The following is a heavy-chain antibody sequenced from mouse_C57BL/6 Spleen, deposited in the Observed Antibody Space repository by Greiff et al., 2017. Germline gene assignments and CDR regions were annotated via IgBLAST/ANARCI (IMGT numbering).Heavy chain of an antibody. CDR2: IDPSDSET. Sequence: QVQLQQPGAELVRPGSSVKLSCKASGYTFTSYWMHWVKQRPIQGLEWIGNIDPSDSETHYNQKFKDKATLTVDKSSSTAYMQLSRLTSEDSAVYYCARSAGSSSWFAYWGQGTQVTVSA. D-gene: IGHD1-1*01. V-gene: IGHV1-52*01. CDR1: GYTFTSYW. J-gene: IGHJ3*01. CDR3: ARSAGSSSWFAY.